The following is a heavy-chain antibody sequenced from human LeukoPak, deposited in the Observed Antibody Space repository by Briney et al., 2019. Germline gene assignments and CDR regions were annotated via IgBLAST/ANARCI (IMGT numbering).Heavy chain of an antibody. CDR3: ARDTSPYYYDSSGVYYSDY. Sequence: ASVKVSCKASGYTFISYGISWVRQAPGQGLEWMGWISAYNGNTNYAQKLQGRVTMTTDTFTSTAYMELRSLRSDDTAVYYCARDTSPYYYDSSGVYYSDYWGQGTLVTVSS. V-gene: IGHV1-18*01. J-gene: IGHJ4*02. CDR2: ISAYNGNT. CDR1: GYTFISYG. D-gene: IGHD3-22*01.